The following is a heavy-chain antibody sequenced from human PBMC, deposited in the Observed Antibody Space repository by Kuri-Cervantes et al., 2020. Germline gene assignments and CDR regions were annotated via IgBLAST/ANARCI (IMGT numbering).Heavy chain of an antibody. V-gene: IGHV2-5*02. CDR2: IYWDDDK. D-gene: IGHD5-12*01. CDR1: GFSLSTSGVG. J-gene: IGHJ6*02. Sequence: SGPTLVKPTQTLTLTCTFSGFSLSTSGVGVGWIRQPPGKALEWLALIYWDDDKRYSPSLKSRLTITKDTSKNQVVLTMTNMDPVDTATYYCARILWVGSGYDLYYGMDVWGQGTTVTVSS. CDR3: ARILWVGSGYDLYYGMDV.